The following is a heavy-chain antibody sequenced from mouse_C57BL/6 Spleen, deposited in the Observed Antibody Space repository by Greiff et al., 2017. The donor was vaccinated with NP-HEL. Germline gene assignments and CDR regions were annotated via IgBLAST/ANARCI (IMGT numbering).Heavy chain of an antibody. CDR1: GFTFSSYA. CDR3: ASHYDYDGDYYAMDY. Sequence: EVMLVESGGGLVKPGGSLKLSCAASGFTFSSYAMSWVRQTPEKRLEWVATISDGGSYTYYPDNVKGRFTISRDNAKNNLYLQMSHLKSEDTAMYYFASHYDYDGDYYAMDYWGQGTSVTVSS. D-gene: IGHD2-4*01. J-gene: IGHJ4*01. CDR2: ISDGGSYT. V-gene: IGHV5-4*03.